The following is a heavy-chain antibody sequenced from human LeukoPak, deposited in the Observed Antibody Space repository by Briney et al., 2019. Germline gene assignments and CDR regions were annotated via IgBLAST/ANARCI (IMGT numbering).Heavy chain of an antibody. CDR3: ARASLGGSGDYYPFFDY. D-gene: IGHD3-10*01. J-gene: IGHJ4*02. Sequence: SETLSLTCAVYGGSFSGYYWSWIRQPPGKGPEWIGEINHSGSTNYNPSLKSRVTISVDTSKNQFSLKLSSVTAAETAVYYCARASLGGSGDYYPFFDYWGQGTVGTVSS. CDR2: INHSGST. V-gene: IGHV4-34*01. CDR1: GGSFSGYY.